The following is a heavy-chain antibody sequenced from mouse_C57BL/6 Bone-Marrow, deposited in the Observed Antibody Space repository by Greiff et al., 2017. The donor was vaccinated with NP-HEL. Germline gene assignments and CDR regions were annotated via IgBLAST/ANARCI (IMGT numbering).Heavy chain of an antibody. J-gene: IGHJ2*01. CDR2: INPNNGGT. D-gene: IGHD1-1*01. CDR1: GYTFTDYN. CDR3: ARCYGSRGGFDY. V-gene: IGHV1-18*01. Sequence: VQLQQSGPELVKPGASVKIPCKASGYTFTDYNMDWVKQSHGKSLEWIGDINPNNGGTNYNQKFKGKATLTVDKSTSTAYMKLRSLTSEDTAVDYCARCYGSRGGFDYWGQGTTLTVSS.